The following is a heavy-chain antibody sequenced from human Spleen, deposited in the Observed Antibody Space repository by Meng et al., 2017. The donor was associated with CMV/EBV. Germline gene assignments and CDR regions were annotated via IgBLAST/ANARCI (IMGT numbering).Heavy chain of an antibody. CDR1: GGSISSYY. CDR3: VAYLVGIGGRGY. V-gene: IGHV4-59*01. Sequence: SETLSLTCTVSGGSISSYYWSWIRQPPGKGLEWIGYIYYSGSTNYNPSLKSRVTISVDTSKNQFSLKLSSVTAADTAVYFCVAYLVGIGGRGYWGQGTVVTVFS. CDR2: IYYSGST. J-gene: IGHJ4*02. D-gene: IGHD1-26*01.